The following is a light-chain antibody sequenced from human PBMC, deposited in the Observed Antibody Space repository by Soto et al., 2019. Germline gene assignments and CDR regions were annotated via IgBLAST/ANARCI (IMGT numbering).Light chain of an antibody. Sequence: QSVLTQPPSVSAAPGQKVTISCSGSSSNIGNNYVSWYQQLPRTAPKLLIYENNKRPSGIPDRFSGSKSGTSATLGITGLQTGDEADYYCGTWDSSLSSWVFGGGTKPTVL. CDR3: GTWDSSLSSWV. CDR2: ENN. V-gene: IGLV1-51*02. CDR1: SSNIGNNY. J-gene: IGLJ3*02.